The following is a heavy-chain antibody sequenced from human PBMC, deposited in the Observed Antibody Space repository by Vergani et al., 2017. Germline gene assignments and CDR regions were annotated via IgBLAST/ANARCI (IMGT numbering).Heavy chain of an antibody. Sequence: QVQLVQSGAEVQKPGASVKVSCKASGYTFTGYYMHWVRQAPGQGLEWMGWINPNSGGTNYAQKFQGRVTMTRDTSISTAYMGLSRLRSDDTAVYYCAREFIVVVPAAPPDWYFDLWGRGTLVTVSS. CDR2: INPNSGGT. J-gene: IGHJ2*01. V-gene: IGHV1-2*02. CDR1: GYTFTGYY. D-gene: IGHD2-2*01. CDR3: AREFIVVVPAAPPDWYFDL.